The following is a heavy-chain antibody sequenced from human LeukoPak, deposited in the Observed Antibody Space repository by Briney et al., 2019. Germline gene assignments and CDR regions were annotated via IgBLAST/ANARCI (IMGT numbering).Heavy chain of an antibody. V-gene: IGHV4-59*01. CDR1: GGSISSYY. D-gene: IGHD3-10*01. Sequence: PSQTLSLTCTVSGGSISSYYWSWIRQSPGKGLECIGYIHYTGSTNYNPSLKSRVTISVETSKNQFSLKLKSVTAADTAVYYCARGGYYGSGNDFRFDPWGQGTLVTVSS. CDR2: IHYTGST. J-gene: IGHJ5*02. CDR3: ARGGYYGSGNDFRFDP.